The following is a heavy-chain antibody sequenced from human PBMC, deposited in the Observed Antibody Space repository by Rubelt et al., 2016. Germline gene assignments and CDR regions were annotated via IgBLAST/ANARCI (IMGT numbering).Heavy chain of an antibody. J-gene: IGHJ2*01. V-gene: IGHV4-34*01. CDR3: SAVIHGSSSLYGYFDL. Sequence: QVQLQQWGAGLLKPSETLSLTCAVYGGSFSGYYWSWIRQPPGKGLEWLGEINHSGSTNYNPSLKSRVTISVDTSKNQFSLKLFTVPVADTVVYYLSAVIHGSSSLYGYFDLWGRGTLVTASS. CDR1: GGSFSGYY. D-gene: IGHD6-13*01. CDR2: INHSGST.